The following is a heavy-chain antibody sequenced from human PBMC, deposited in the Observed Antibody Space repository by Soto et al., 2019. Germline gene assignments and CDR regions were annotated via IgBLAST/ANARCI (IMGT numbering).Heavy chain of an antibody. CDR3: ARDGDVLRYFDWLALDY. Sequence: PSETLSLTCTVSGGSISSYYWSWIRQPAGKGLEWIGRIYTSGSTNYNPSLKSRVTMSVDTSKNQFSLKLSSVTAADTAVYYCARDGDVLRYFDWLALDYWGQGTLVTVS. CDR1: GGSISSYY. CDR2: IYTSGST. V-gene: IGHV4-4*07. J-gene: IGHJ4*02. D-gene: IGHD3-9*01.